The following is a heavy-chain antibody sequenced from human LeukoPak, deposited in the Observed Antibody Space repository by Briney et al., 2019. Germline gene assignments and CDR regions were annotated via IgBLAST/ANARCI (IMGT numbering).Heavy chain of an antibody. CDR3: AGGMQSLAFNY. V-gene: IGHV4-59*08. J-gene: IGHJ4*03. CDR1: GGSVNRYY. CDR2: IYHSGST. D-gene: IGHD6-19*01. Sequence: PSETLSQSPTVSGGSVNRYYGGWLRQPPGKGLEWIGCIYHSGSTNYNPSLKSRVTISEDTSTNQISLKLSSVTAADTAVYYCAGGMQSLAFNYWVQGELVPVSS.